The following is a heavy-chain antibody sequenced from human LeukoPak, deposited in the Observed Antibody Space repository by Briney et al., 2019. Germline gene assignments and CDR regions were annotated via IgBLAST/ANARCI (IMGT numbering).Heavy chain of an antibody. CDR3: ARVISVPHYYYYMDV. Sequence: ASVKVSCKASGYTFTSYGISWVRQAPGQGREWMGWISAYNGNTNYAQKLQGRVTMTTDTSTSTAYMELRSLRSDDTAVYYCARVISVPHYYYYMDVWGKGTTVTVSS. CDR2: ISAYNGNT. V-gene: IGHV1-18*01. J-gene: IGHJ6*03. CDR1: GYTFTSYG. D-gene: IGHD2-15*01.